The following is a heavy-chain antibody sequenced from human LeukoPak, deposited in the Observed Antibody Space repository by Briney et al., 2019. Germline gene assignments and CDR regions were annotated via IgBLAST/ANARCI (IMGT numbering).Heavy chain of an antibody. D-gene: IGHD1-7*01. CDR3: ASMTRTGTAADY. CDR2: IYYSGST. J-gene: IGHJ4*02. V-gene: IGHV4-59*01. CDR1: GGSISSYS. Sequence: PSETLSLTCTVSGGSISSYSWSWIRQPPGKGLEWIGYIYYSGSTNYNPSLKSRVTISVDTSKNQFSLRLSSVTAADTAVYYCASMTRTGTAADYWGQGTLVTVSS.